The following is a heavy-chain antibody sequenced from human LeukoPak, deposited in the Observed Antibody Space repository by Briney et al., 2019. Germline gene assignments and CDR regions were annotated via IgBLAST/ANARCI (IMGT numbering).Heavy chain of an antibody. D-gene: IGHD6-6*01. Sequence: GGSLRLSCAASGFTFSDYGMHWVRQAPGRGLEWVAFIRYDQSNNYYADSVKGRFTISRDDSKNTLYLQMNSLRAEDTAVYYRAKDRWRRSSGGFDYWGQGTLVTVSS. CDR1: GFTFSDYG. CDR3: AKDRWRRSSGGFDY. CDR2: IRYDQSNN. V-gene: IGHV3-30*02. J-gene: IGHJ4*02.